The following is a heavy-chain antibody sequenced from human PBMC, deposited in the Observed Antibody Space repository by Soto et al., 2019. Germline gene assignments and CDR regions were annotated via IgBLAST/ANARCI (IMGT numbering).Heavy chain of an antibody. CDR3: AIVVVITKNNWFDP. J-gene: IGHJ5*02. V-gene: IGHV1-18*01. CDR1: CFTFSSHG. D-gene: IGHD3-22*01. Sequence: GAPVKVSCQASCFTFSSHGISWVRQAPGQGLEWMGWISAYNGNTNYAQKLQGRVTMTTDTSTSTAYMELRSLRSDDTAVYYCAIVVVITKNNWFDPWGQGTLVTVSS. CDR2: ISAYNGNT.